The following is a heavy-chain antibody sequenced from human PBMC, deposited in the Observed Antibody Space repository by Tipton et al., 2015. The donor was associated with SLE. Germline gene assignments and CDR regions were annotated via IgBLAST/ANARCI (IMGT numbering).Heavy chain of an antibody. CDR2: IYYSGNT. J-gene: IGHJ4*02. CDR3: ARRGSGSHTPRPFDF. CDR1: GGSISSNNYY. D-gene: IGHD3-10*01. Sequence: TLSLTCTVSGGSISSNNYYWGWIRQPPGKGLEWIGNIYYSGNTYYNPSFKSRVTISVDTSKNQFSLKLSSVTAADTAVYYCARRGSGSHTPRPFDFWGQGTLVTVSS. V-gene: IGHV4-39*07.